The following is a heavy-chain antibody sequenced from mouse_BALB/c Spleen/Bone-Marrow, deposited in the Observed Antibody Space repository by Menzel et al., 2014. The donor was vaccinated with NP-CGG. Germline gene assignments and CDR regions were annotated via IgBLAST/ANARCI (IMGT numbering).Heavy chain of an antibody. Sequence: DVQLVESGGGLVKPGGSLKLSCAASGFTFSSYAMSWVRQTPEKRLEWVASISSGGSTYYPDSVKGRFTISRDNARNILYPQRSSRRSEDTAMYYCARGGGWLLSFDYWGQGTTLTGSS. CDR1: GFTFSSYA. D-gene: IGHD2-3*01. CDR2: ISSGGST. J-gene: IGHJ2*01. V-gene: IGHV5-6-5*01. CDR3: ARGGGWLLSFDY.